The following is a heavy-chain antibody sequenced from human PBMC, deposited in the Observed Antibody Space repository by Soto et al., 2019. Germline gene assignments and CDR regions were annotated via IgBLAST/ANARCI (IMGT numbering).Heavy chain of an antibody. CDR1: GGSISSGDYY. V-gene: IGHV4-30-4*01. D-gene: IGHD2-2*01. J-gene: IGHJ5*02. CDR3: ARVKYQLRDNWFDP. CDR2: IYYSGST. Sequence: SETLSLTCTVSGGSISSGDYYWSWIRQPPGKGLEWIGYIYYSGSTYYNPSLKSRVTISVDTSKNQFSLKLSSVTAADTAVYYCARVKYQLRDNWFDPWGQGTLVTVSS.